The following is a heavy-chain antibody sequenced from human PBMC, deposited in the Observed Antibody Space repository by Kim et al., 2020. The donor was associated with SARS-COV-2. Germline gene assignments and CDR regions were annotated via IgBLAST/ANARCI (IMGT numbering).Heavy chain of an antibody. CDR2: IYPGDSDT. J-gene: IGHJ5*02. CDR1: GYSFTSYW. CDR3: ARRAQGPPESNWFDP. V-gene: IGHV5-51*01. Sequence: GESLKISCKGSGYSFTSYWIGWVRQMPGKGLEWMGIIYPGDSDTRYSPSFQGQVTISADKSISTAYLQWSSLKASDTAMYYCARRAQGPPESNWFDPWGQGTLVTVSS.